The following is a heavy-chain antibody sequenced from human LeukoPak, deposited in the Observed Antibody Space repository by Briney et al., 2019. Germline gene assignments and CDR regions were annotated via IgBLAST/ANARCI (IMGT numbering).Heavy chain of an antibody. CDR2: FIPIFNTA. J-gene: IGHJ4*02. CDR3: ARDPGYCSGGSCYSAYYDY. D-gene: IGHD2-15*01. Sequence: ASVKVSCKASGGTFSNFAISWVRQAPGRRLEWMGNFIPIFNTANYAQTFQGRVTITTDEYTSTAYMELTSLRSEDTAVYYCARDPGYCSGGSCYSAYYDYWGQGTLVTVSS. CDR1: GGTFSNFA. V-gene: IGHV1-69*05.